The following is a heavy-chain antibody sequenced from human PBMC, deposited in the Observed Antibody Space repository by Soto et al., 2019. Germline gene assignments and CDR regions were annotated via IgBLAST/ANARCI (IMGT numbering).Heavy chain of an antibody. Sequence: QVQLVQSGAEVKKPGASVKVSCKASGYTFTGYYMHWLRQAPGQGLEWMGWINPNNGGTHSAQKFQGRVTMTRDTSISTAYMELSSLRSDDAATYYCARSLSTIGARPDYWGQGTLVTISS. CDR3: ARSLSTIGARPDY. CDR1: GYTFTGYY. CDR2: INPNNGGT. D-gene: IGHD6-6*01. J-gene: IGHJ4*02. V-gene: IGHV1-2*02.